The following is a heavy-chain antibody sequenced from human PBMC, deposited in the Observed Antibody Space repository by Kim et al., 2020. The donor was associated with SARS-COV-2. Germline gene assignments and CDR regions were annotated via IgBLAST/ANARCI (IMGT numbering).Heavy chain of an antibody. D-gene: IGHD6-19*01. J-gene: IGHJ4*02. CDR3: ARTGQWLVPTGY. Sequence: YYVDSVKGRFNNSRDNAKNSLYLQMNSLRAEDTAVYYCARTGQWLVPTGYWGQGTLVTVSS. V-gene: IGHV3-7*03.